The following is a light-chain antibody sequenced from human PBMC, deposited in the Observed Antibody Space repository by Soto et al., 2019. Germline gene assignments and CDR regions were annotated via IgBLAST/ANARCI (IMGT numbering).Light chain of an antibody. CDR1: QYINTR. J-gene: IGKJ4*01. CDR3: QQYNDWPTLT. Sequence: EIVWTQSPATLSSFPGDRVTLSCRASQYINTRLAWYQHRPCQAHRLLIYQTSIRAAGIPARFSGSGSGTEFTLTISSLQSEDFAVYYGQQYNDWPTLTCGGGTKVDIK. V-gene: IGKV3D-15*01. CDR2: QTS.